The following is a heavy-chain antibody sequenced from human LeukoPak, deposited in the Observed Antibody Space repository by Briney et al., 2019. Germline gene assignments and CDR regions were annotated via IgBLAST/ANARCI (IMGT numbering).Heavy chain of an antibody. CDR1: GYSFIGYY. Sequence: GASVKVSCKASGYSFIGYYIHWVRQAPGQGLEWMGWINPNSGGANYAQKFQGRVTMTRDTSVSTAYMEVSRLRSDDTAVYFCARDRRGYYDSGSYYPLIWGQGTLVTVSS. V-gene: IGHV1-2*02. CDR3: ARDRRGYYDSGSYYPLI. CDR2: INPNSGGA. J-gene: IGHJ4*02. D-gene: IGHD3-10*01.